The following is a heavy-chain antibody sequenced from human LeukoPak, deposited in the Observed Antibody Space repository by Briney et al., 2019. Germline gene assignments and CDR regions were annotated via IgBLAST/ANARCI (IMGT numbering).Heavy chain of an antibody. CDR2: INPSGGST. D-gene: IGHD2-2*01. CDR3: ARSVVVPADPYYYYGMDV. Sequence: ASVEVSCKASGYTFTSYYMHWVRQAPGQGLEWMGIINPSGGSTSYAQKFQGRVTMTRDTSTSTVYMELSSLRSEDTAVYYCARSVVVPADPYYYYGMDVWGQGTTVTVSS. J-gene: IGHJ6*02. V-gene: IGHV1-46*01. CDR1: GYTFTSYY.